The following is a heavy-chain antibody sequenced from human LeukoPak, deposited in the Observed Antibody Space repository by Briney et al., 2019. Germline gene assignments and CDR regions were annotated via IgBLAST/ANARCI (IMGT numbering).Heavy chain of an antibody. D-gene: IGHD5-24*01. Sequence: GGSLKISCKGSGYSFTSYWIGWVRQMPGKGLEWMGIIYPGDSDTRYSPSFQGQVTISADKSISTAYLQWSSLKASDTAMYYCARAPQRWLQSGDYWGQGTLVTVSS. CDR2: IYPGDSDT. V-gene: IGHV5-51*01. CDR3: ARAPQRWLQSGDY. CDR1: GYSFTSYW. J-gene: IGHJ4*02.